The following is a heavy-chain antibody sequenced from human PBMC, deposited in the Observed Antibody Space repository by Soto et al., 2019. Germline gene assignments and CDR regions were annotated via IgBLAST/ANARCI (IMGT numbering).Heavy chain of an antibody. V-gene: IGHV4-4*02. D-gene: IGHD1-26*01. Sequence: PSETLSLTCAVSGDPISSSHWWSWGRQTPGKGLEWIGEIYHSGSINYNPSLKSRVIISADRSKTQFSLRLSSVTAAATAVYYCATSQLGEYFDYWGQGTLVTVSS. J-gene: IGHJ4*02. CDR3: ATSQLGEYFDY. CDR2: IYHSGSI. CDR1: GDPISSSHW.